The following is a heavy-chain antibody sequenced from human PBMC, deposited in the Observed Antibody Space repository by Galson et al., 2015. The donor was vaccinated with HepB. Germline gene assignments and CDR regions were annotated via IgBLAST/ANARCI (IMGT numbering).Heavy chain of an antibody. CDR3: ARSNYDFWSGYYDPPNFDY. J-gene: IGHJ4*02. Sequence: SVKVSCKASGYTFTSYAMHWVRQAPGQRLEWMGWINAGNGNTKYSQKFQGRVTITRDTSASTAYMELSSLRSEDTAVYYCARSNYDFWSGYYDPPNFDYWGQGTLVTVSS. CDR1: GYTFTSYA. CDR2: INAGNGNT. V-gene: IGHV1-3*01. D-gene: IGHD3-3*01.